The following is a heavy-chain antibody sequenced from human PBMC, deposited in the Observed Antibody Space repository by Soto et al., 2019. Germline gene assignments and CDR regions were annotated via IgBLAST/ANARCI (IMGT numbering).Heavy chain of an antibody. CDR1: GGSIISYY. Sequence: SETLSLTCTVSGGSIISYYWSWILQPPWKGLEWIGYIYYSGSTNYNPSLKSRVTISVDTSKNQFSLKLSSVTAADTAVYYCARVTGTTKSYYYMDVWGKRTTVTVSS. J-gene: IGHJ6*03. V-gene: IGHV4-59*01. CDR2: IYYSGST. D-gene: IGHD1-7*01. CDR3: ARVTGTTKSYYYMDV.